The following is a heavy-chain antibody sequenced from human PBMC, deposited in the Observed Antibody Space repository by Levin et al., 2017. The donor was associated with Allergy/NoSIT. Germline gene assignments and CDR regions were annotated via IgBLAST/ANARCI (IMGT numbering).Heavy chain of an antibody. CDR3: ARFARPAGVYDSSDSYDI. D-gene: IGHD3-22*01. CDR1: GFTFSNYA. CDR2: FRDTHYT. V-gene: IGHV3-23*01. Sequence: ETLSLTCAASGFTFSNYAMSWVRQAPGKGLEWVAGFRDTHYTNYADSVTGRFSISRDNSRNMFYLQMNSLRVEDTAVYFCARFARPAGVYDSSDSYDIWGPGTMVTVSS. J-gene: IGHJ3*02.